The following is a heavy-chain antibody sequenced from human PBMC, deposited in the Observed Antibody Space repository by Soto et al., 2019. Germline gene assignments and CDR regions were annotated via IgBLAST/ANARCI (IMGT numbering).Heavy chain of an antibody. CDR1: GGSISSGGYY. J-gene: IGHJ6*02. CDR2: IYYSGST. CDR3: ARDLWGEGFGGYDFDYYYGMDV. Sequence: QVQLQESGPGLVKPSQTLSLTCTVSGGSISSGGYYWSWIRQHPGKGLEWIGYIYYSGSTYYNPSLKSRVTISVDTSKNQFSLKLSSVTAADTAVYYCARDLWGEGFGGYDFDYYYGMDVWGQGTTVTVSS. V-gene: IGHV4-31*03. D-gene: IGHD5-12*01.